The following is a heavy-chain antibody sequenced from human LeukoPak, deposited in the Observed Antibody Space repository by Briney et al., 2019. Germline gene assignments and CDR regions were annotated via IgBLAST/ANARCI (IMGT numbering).Heavy chain of an antibody. CDR2: ISGSGSST. J-gene: IGHJ4*02. CDR3: LVGARKVDY. CDR1: GFTFNTYA. D-gene: IGHD1-26*01. Sequence: PGGSLRLSCAASGFTFNTYAMSWVRQAPGKGLEWVSAISGSGSSTYCADSVKGRFTISRDNSKNTLYLQMNSLRAEDTAVYYALVGARKVDYWGQGTLVTVSS. V-gene: IGHV3-23*01.